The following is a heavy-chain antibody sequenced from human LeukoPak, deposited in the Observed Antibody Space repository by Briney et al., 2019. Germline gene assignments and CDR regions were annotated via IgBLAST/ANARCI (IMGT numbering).Heavy chain of an antibody. Sequence: GGSLRLSCAASGFTFSSNWMHWVRQAPGKGLVWVSRINEDGSTTNYADSVKGRSTIFRDNAKNTLYLQMNSLRAEDTAVYYCTRDLNSGGSCWGQGTLVTVSS. CDR3: TRDLNSGGSC. CDR2: INEDGSTT. CDR1: GFTFSSNW. J-gene: IGHJ4*02. D-gene: IGHD2-15*01. V-gene: IGHV3-74*01.